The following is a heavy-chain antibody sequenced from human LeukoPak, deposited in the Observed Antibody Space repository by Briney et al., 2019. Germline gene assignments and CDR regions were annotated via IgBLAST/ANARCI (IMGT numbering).Heavy chain of an antibody. CDR3: AKAEDGYNPLDY. CDR2: TDGSGANT. J-gene: IGHJ4*02. Sequence: SGGSLRLSCAASGFTFSRYAMSWVRQVPGKGLEWVASTDGSGANTWYADSVKARFTISRDNSQNTLYLQMNSLRAEDTAVYHCAKAEDGYNPLDYWGQGTLVTVSS. CDR1: GFTFSRYA. V-gene: IGHV3-23*01. D-gene: IGHD5-24*01.